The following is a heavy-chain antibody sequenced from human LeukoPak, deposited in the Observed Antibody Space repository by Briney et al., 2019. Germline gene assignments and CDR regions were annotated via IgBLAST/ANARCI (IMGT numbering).Heavy chain of an antibody. CDR3: ARDLASGWSNYFDY. J-gene: IGHJ4*02. V-gene: IGHV3-53*01. D-gene: IGHD6-19*01. CDR2: IYSGGST. CDR1: GFTVSSNY. Sequence: GGSLRLSCAASGFTVSSNYMSWVRQAPGKGLEWVSVIYSGGSTYYADSVRGRFTISRDKSNNTVSLQMNSLRAEDTAVYYCARDLASGWSNYFDYWGQGTLVTVSS.